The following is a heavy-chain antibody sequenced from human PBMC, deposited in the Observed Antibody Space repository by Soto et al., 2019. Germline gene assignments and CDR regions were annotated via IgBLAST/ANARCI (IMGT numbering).Heavy chain of an antibody. CDR1: GGSFSGYY. Sequence: ASETLSLTCAVYGGSFSGYYWSWIRQPPGKGLEWIGEINHSGSTNYNPSLKSRVTISVDTSKNQFSLKLSSVTAADTAVYYCARGRDIVVVVAARNDAFDIWGQGTMVTVSS. J-gene: IGHJ3*02. D-gene: IGHD2-15*01. CDR2: INHSGST. V-gene: IGHV4-34*01. CDR3: ARGRDIVVVVAARNDAFDI.